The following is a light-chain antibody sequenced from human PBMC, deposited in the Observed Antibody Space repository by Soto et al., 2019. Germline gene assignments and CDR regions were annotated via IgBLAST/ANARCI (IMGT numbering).Light chain of an antibody. CDR1: SSDVGGYNY. V-gene: IGLV2-14*01. CDR2: EVT. J-gene: IGLJ1*01. CDR3: GSYGSTTDV. Sequence: QSVLAQPASVSGSPGQSITISCTGTSSDVGGYNYVSWYQQHPGKAPKLMIYEVTNRPSGVPDRFSGSKSGNTASLTISGLQAEDEADYYCGSYGSTTDVFGTGTKVTVL.